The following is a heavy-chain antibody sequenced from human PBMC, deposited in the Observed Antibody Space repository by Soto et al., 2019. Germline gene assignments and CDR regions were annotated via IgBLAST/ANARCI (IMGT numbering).Heavy chain of an antibody. CDR1: GFTFSDHY. J-gene: IGHJ6*02. Sequence: EVQLVESGGGLVQPGGSLRLSCAASGFTFSDHYMDWVRQAPGKGLEWVARTRNKANGYTTEYAASVKGRFTISRDDSKNSLYLQMNSLKTEDTAVYYCARGDLGYCSGGSCYSGYYYYGMDVWGQGTTVTVSS. CDR2: TRNKANGYTT. V-gene: IGHV3-72*01. D-gene: IGHD2-15*01. CDR3: ARGDLGYCSGGSCYSGYYYYGMDV.